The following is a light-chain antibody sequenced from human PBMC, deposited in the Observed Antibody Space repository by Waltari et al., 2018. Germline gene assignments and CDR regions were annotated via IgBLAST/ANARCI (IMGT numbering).Light chain of an antibody. CDR1: SSDVGGYNY. Sequence: QSALTQPASVSGSPGQSITISCTGTSSDVGGYNYVPWYQQHPGKAPKLMIYGVSNRPSGFSNRFSGSKSGNTASLTISGLQAEDEADYYCSSYTSSSTVVFGGGTKLTVL. CDR3: SSYTSSSTVV. V-gene: IGLV2-14*01. CDR2: GVS. J-gene: IGLJ2*01.